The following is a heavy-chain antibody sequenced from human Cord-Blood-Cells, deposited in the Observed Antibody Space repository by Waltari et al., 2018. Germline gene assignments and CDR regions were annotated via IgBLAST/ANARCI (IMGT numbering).Heavy chain of an antibody. CDR1: GYSFTSYW. D-gene: IGHD3-3*01. Sequence: EVQLVQSGAEVKTPGESLKISCMGFGYSFTSYWIGWVRPMPWKGLEWMGIIYPGDSDTRYIPSFQGQVTISADKSISTAYLQWSSLKASDTAMYYCARHMRDFWSGYYTDYWGQGTLVTVSS. CDR3: ARHMRDFWSGYYTDY. V-gene: IGHV5-51*01. CDR2: IYPGDSDT. J-gene: IGHJ4*02.